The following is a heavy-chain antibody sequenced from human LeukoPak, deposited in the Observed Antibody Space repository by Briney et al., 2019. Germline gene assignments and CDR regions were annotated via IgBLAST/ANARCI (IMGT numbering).Heavy chain of an antibody. D-gene: IGHD1-26*01. Sequence: GGSLRLSCAASGFTFSTYAMHWVRQAPGKGLEWVAVISYDGSNKYYADSVKGRFTISRDNSKNTLCLQMNSLRAEDTAVYFCARDPPYDSGTYPDYWGQGTLVTVSS. J-gene: IGHJ4*02. CDR1: GFTFSTYA. V-gene: IGHV3-30*01. CDR2: ISYDGSNK. CDR3: ARDPPYDSGTYPDY.